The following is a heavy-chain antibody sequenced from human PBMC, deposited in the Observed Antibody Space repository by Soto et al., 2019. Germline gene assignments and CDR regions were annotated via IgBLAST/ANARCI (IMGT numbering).Heavy chain of an antibody. J-gene: IGHJ4*02. CDR1: W. CDR3: ARHRHHYYDSSGYGDY. CDR2: IYPGDSDT. D-gene: IGHD3-22*01. V-gene: IGHV5-51*01. Sequence: WWSWVRQPPGKGLEWMGIIYPGDSDTRYSPSFQGQVTISADKSISTAYLQWSSLKASDTAMYYCARHRHHYYDSSGYGDYWGQGTLVTVYS.